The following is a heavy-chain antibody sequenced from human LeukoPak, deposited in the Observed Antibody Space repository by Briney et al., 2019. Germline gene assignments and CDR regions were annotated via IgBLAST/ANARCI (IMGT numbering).Heavy chain of an antibody. V-gene: IGHV4-34*01. CDR3: VTYYFDSSGPKKNY. CDR2: INHSGST. CDR1: GGSFSGYY. Sequence: PSETLSLTCAVYGGSFSGYYWSWIRQPPGKGLEWIGEINHSGSTNYNPSLKSRVTISVDTSKKQFSLKLSSVTAADTAVYYCVTYYFDSSGPKKNYWGQGTLVTVSS. J-gene: IGHJ4*02. D-gene: IGHD3-22*01.